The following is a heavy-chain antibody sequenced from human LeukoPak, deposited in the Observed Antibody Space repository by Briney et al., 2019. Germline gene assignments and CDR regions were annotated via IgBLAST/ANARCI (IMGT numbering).Heavy chain of an antibody. CDR3: ASEVPAATWYYYYGMDV. CDR1: GGSFSGYY. J-gene: IGHJ6*02. Sequence: PSETLSLTCAVYGGSFSGYYWSWIRQPPGKGLEWIGEINHSGSTNYNPSLKSRVTISVDTSKNQFSLKLSSVTAADTAVYYCASEVPAATWYYYYGMDVWGQGTTVTVSS. V-gene: IGHV4-34*01. D-gene: IGHD2-2*01. CDR2: INHSGST.